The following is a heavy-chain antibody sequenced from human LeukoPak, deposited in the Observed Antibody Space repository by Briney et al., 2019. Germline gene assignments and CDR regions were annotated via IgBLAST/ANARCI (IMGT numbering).Heavy chain of an antibody. Sequence: GGSLRLSCAGSGFAVSGYAMNWVRQAPGKGLEWVSSIVGSGGRTYYADSVKGRFTISRDNSKNTLFLQMSSLRADDTAVYYCAKGGRYCSGDTCYSSHWGQGTLVTVSS. D-gene: IGHD2-15*01. V-gene: IGHV3-23*01. J-gene: IGHJ4*02. CDR3: AKGGRYCSGDTCYSSH. CDR1: GFAVSGYA. CDR2: IVGSGGRT.